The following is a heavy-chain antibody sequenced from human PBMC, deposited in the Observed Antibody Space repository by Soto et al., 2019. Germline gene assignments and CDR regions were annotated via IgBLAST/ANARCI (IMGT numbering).Heavy chain of an antibody. V-gene: IGHV1-69*02. Sequence: QVQLVQSGAEVKKPGSSVKVSCKASGGTFSSYTISWVRQAPGQGLEWMGRIIPILGIANYAQKFQGRVTITADKATSTAYMELSRLRYEDTAVYYCAMEYCSSTSCYRDYWGQGTLVTVSS. D-gene: IGHD2-2*02. J-gene: IGHJ4*02. CDR3: AMEYCSSTSCYRDY. CDR1: GGTFSSYT. CDR2: IIPILGIA.